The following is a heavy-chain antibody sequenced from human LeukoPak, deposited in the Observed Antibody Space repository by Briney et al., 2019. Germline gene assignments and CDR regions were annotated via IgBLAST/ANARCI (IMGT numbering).Heavy chain of an antibody. J-gene: IGHJ4*02. Sequence: PGGSLRLSCAASGFTFSSYGMSWGRQAPGKGLEWVSAISGSGGSTYYADSVKGRFTISRDNSKDSLYLEMNSLRAEQTDVCDCARGLHFRLWDSSDYYPYWGQGTLVTVSS. CDR2: ISGSGGST. CDR3: ARGLHFRLWDSSDYYPY. V-gene: IGHV3-23*01. CDR1: GFTFSSYG. D-gene: IGHD3-22*01.